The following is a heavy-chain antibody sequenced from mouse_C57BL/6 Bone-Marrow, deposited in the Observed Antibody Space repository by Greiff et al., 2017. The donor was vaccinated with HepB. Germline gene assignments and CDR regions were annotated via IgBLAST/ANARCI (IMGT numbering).Heavy chain of an antibody. Sequence: LVESGAELVKPGASVKISCKASGYAFSSYWMNWVKQRPGKGLEWIGQIYPGDGDTNYNGKFKGKATLTADKSSSTAYMQLSSLTSEDSAVYFCARDSSGYGGYWGQGTTLTVSS. V-gene: IGHV1-80*01. J-gene: IGHJ2*01. CDR3: ARDSSGYGGY. CDR1: GYAFSSYW. D-gene: IGHD3-2*02. CDR2: IYPGDGDT.